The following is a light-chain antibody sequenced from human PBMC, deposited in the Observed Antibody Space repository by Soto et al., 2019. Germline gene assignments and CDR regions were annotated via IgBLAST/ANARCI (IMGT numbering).Light chain of an antibody. CDR3: QQRRLWAT. CDR2: GAS. V-gene: IGKV3-15*01. Sequence: EIVMTQSGAAVSVSPGERATLSCRASQSVSSNLAWYQQKPGQAPRLLIYGASTRATGIPARVSGSGSGTEFTLTSSSLQADDFVDYYCQQRRLWATFGQGTKVDI. J-gene: IGKJ1*01. CDR1: QSVSSN.